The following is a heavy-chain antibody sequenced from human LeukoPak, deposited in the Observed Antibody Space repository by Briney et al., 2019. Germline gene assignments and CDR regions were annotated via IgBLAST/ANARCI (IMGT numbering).Heavy chain of an antibody. V-gene: IGHV3-74*01. D-gene: IGHD1-26*01. CDR2: INSDGSST. CDR3: ARVGGSNAFDI. Sequence: GGSLRLSCAASGFTFSSYWVHWVRQASGKVLVWVSPINSDGSSTSYADSVKGRFTISRDNAKNTLSLQMNSLRAEDTAVYYCARVGGSNAFDIWGQGTMVIVSS. CDR1: GFTFSSYW. J-gene: IGHJ3*02.